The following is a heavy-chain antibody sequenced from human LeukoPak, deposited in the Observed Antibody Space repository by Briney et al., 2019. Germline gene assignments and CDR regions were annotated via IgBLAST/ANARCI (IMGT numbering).Heavy chain of an antibody. CDR3: ARGTPSSTGY. Sequence: TPSETLSLTCTVSGGSISSYYWSWIRQPPGKGLEWIGYIYYSGSTNYNPSLKSRVTISVDTSKNQFSLKLSSVTAADTAAYYCARGTPSSTGYWGQGTLVTVSS. J-gene: IGHJ4*02. CDR1: GGSISSYY. D-gene: IGHD2-2*01. V-gene: IGHV4-59*01. CDR2: IYYSGST.